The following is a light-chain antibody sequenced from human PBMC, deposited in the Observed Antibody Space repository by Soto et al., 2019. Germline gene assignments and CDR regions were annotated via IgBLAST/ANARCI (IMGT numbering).Light chain of an antibody. Sequence: DIQMPQSPSSLSASVGDRVTITCRASQRISSSLNWYQHKVVRDPKLLIYAASSLQTGVPSRFSGSGSGTDFTLTISSLQPEDFATYYIHQSYLTPRTFGQGTKLE. J-gene: IGKJ2*01. V-gene: IGKV1-39*01. CDR1: QRISSS. CDR2: AAS. CDR3: HQSYLTPRT.